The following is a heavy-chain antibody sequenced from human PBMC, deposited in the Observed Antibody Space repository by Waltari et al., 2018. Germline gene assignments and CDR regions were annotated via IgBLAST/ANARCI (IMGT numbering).Heavy chain of an antibody. CDR2: IKSDGSST. V-gene: IGHV3-74*01. J-gene: IGHJ4*02. CDR1: GFTFRSYW. CDR3: ARDKSSPNIATFDY. D-gene: IGHD6-13*01. Sequence: EVQLVESGGGLVQPGGSLRLSYAAYGFTFRSYWMHWVRQAPGKGLVWVSRIKSDGSSTSYADSVKGRFTISRDNAKNTLYLQMNSLRAEDTAVYYCARDKSSPNIATFDYWGQGTLVTVSS.